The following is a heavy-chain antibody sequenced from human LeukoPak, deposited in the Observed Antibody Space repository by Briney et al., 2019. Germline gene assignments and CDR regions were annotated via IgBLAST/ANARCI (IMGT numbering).Heavy chain of an antibody. D-gene: IGHD3-22*01. CDR2: IYYSGST. CDR1: GGSISSSSYY. CDR3: ARRDLYYYDSSGLAGDAFDI. Sequence: SETLSLTCTVSGGSISSSSYYWGWIRQPPGKGLEWIGSIYYSGSTYYNPSLKSRVTMSVDTSKNQFSLKLSSVTAADTAVYYCARRDLYYYDSSGLAGDAFDIWGQGTMVTVSS. V-gene: IGHV4-39*01. J-gene: IGHJ3*02.